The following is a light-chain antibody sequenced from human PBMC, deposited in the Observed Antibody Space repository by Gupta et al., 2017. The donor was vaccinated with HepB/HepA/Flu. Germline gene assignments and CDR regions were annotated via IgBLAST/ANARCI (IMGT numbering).Light chain of an antibody. CDR2: AAS. V-gene: IGKV1-8*01. J-gene: IGKJ4*01. CDR3: QQYYRYPLT. Sequence: AIRMTPSPSSFSASTGDRVTITCRAIPGISSYLSWYQQKPGKAPKLLIYAASTLQSGVPSRFSSSGSGTDSTLTIRWLQAEDFATYYWQQYYRYPLTFGGGTKVEIK. CDR1: PGISSY.